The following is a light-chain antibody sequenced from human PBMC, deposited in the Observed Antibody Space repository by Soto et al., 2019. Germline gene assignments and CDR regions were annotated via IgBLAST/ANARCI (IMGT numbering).Light chain of an antibody. CDR3: SSKSTTASLL. J-gene: IGLJ1*01. CDR2: EVS. V-gene: IGLV2-14*01. CDR1: SSDVGAYNY. Sequence: QSALTQPGSVSGYPGQTITISCTGTSSDVGAYNYVSWYQQHPCKAPKLLISEVSNRPSVVSDRFSGSKSRNTASLPISSLQPADEADYSCSSKSTTASLLFGTRSKFTVL.